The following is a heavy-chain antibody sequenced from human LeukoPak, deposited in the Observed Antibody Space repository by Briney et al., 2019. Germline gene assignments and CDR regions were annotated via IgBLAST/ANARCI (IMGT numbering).Heavy chain of an antibody. J-gene: IGHJ4*02. CDR1: GGSISSSPYW. D-gene: IGHD3-10*01. CDR3: ARKPKYYYGSGGADY. Sequence: SETLSLTCTVSGGSISSSPYWWGWNRQPPGMGLEWIGTIYYSGSTYYNPSLKSRVTISVDTSKNQFSLKLSSVTAADTAVCYCARKPKYYYGSGGADYWGQGTLVTVSS. CDR2: IYYSGST. V-gene: IGHV4-39*01.